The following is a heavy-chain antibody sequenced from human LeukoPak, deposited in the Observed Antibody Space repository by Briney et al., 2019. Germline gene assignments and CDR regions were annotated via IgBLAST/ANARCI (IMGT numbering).Heavy chain of an antibody. CDR2: IRYDGSER. D-gene: IGHD2-15*01. J-gene: IGHJ6*03. V-gene: IGHV3-30*02. CDR1: GFTFSYYG. Sequence: TGGSLRLSCAASGFTFSYYGMHWVRQAPGKGLEWVTFIRYDGSERYYADSVKGRFTISRDNSRNTVDLQMNSLRAEDTAVYYCAKGFYDCSGPRCPQYYYYMDVWGMGTTVTVSS. CDR3: AKGFYDCSGPRCPQYYYYMDV.